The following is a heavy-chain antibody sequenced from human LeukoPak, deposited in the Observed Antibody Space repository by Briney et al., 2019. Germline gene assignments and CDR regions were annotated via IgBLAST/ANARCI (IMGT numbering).Heavy chain of an antibody. V-gene: IGHV1-2*02. D-gene: IGHD3-22*01. CDR1: GYTFTGYY. CDR3: ARGVDYYDSSGPVGY. CDR2: INPNSGGT. Sequence: GASVKVSCKASGYTFTGYYMHWVRQAPGQGLEWMGWINPNSGGTNYAQKFRGRVTMTRDTSISTAYMELSRLRSDDTAVYYCARGVDYYDSSGPVGYWGQGTLVTVSS. J-gene: IGHJ4*02.